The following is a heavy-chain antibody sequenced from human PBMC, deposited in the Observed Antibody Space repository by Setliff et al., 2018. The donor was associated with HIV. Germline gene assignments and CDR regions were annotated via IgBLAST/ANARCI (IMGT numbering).Heavy chain of an antibody. CDR2: ISSSGSFT. D-gene: IGHD2-2*01. CDR3: ATNRRDCYSASCPLTS. Sequence: LSLTCAVYGGPFSGYYWGWIRQSPGKGLEWVSYISSSGSFTNYADSVKGRFTISRDNAKNSLYLQMNSLRAEDSAMYYCATNRRDCYSASCPLTSWGQGTLVTVSS. V-gene: IGHV3-11*06. J-gene: IGHJ4*02. CDR1: GGPFSGYY.